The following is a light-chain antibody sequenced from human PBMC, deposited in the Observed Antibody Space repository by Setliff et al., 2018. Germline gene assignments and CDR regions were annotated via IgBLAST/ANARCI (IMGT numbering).Light chain of an antibody. CDR2: EVS. V-gene: IGLV2-8*01. CDR1: SSDVGGYNY. CDR3: SSYAGSNNDV. Sequence: QSALTQPPSASGSPGQSVTISCTGTSSDVGGYNYVSWYQQHPGKAPKLMIYEVSKWPSGVPDHFSGSKSGNTASLTVSGLQAEDEADYYCSSYAGSNNDVFGTGTKGTVL. J-gene: IGLJ1*01.